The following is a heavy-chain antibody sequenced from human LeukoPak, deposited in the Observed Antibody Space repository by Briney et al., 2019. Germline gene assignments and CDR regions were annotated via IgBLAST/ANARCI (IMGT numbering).Heavy chain of an antibody. V-gene: IGHV1-2*02. CDR2: INPNSGGT. J-gene: IGHJ5*02. Sequence: GASVKVSCKASGYTFTGHYMYWVRQAPGQGLEWMGWINPNSGGTNYAQKFQGRVTVTRDTSISTAYMELSRLRSDDTAVYYCARGGSCSGGSCSYNWFDPWGQGTLVTVSS. CDR1: GYTFTGHY. D-gene: IGHD2-15*01. CDR3: ARGGSCSGGSCSYNWFDP.